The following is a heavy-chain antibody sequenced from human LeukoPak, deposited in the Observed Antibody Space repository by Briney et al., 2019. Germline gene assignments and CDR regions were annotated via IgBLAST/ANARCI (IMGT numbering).Heavy chain of an antibody. CDR3: ARDGYNWSYFDY. CDR2: INHSGST. D-gene: IGHD5-24*01. Sequence: SETLSLTCAVYGGSFSGYYWSWIRQPPGKGLEWIGEINHSGSTNYNPSLKSRVTISVDTSKNQFSLKLSSVTAADTTVYYCARDGYNWSYFDYWGQGTLVTVSS. V-gene: IGHV4-34*01. CDR1: GGSFSGYY. J-gene: IGHJ4*02.